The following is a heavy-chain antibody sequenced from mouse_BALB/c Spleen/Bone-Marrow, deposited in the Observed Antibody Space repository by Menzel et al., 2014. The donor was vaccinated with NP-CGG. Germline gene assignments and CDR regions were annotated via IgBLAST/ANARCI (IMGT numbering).Heavy chain of an antibody. CDR1: GYTFTSYW. V-gene: IGHV1-7*01. D-gene: IGHD4-1*01. Sequence: QVQLQQSGAELAKPGASVKMSCKASGYTFTSYWMHWVKQRPGQGLEWIGYINPSTGYTEYNQKFKDKATLTADKSSSTAYMQLSSLTPEDSAVYYCARDWDYRYFDVWGAGTTVTVSS. CDR3: ARDWDYRYFDV. CDR2: INPSTGYT. J-gene: IGHJ1*01.